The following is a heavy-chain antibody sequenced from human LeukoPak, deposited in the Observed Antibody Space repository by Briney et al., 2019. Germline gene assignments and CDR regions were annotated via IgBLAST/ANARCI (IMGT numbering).Heavy chain of an antibody. Sequence: GGSLRLSCTASGFTFGDYAMSWVRQAPGKGLEWVGFIRSKAYGGTTEYAASVKGRFTISRDDSKSIAYLQMNSLKTEDTAVYYCTSARYCSGGSCFYFDYWGQGTLVTVSS. CDR2: IRSKAYGGTT. CDR3: TSARYCSGGSCFYFDY. V-gene: IGHV3-49*04. CDR1: GFTFGDYA. D-gene: IGHD2-15*01. J-gene: IGHJ4*02.